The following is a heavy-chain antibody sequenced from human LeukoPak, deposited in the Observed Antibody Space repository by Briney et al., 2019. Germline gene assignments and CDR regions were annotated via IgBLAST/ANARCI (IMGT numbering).Heavy chain of an antibody. CDR2: IYHSGDT. D-gene: IGHD3-3*01. V-gene: IGHV4-38-2*02. CDR3: ARAYYDFWSGPIDNWFDP. CDR1: GYSVSSGYY. J-gene: IGHJ5*02. Sequence: SETLSLTCTVSGYSVSSGYYWGWIRQPPGKGLEWIASIYHSGDTYYNPSLRSRVTISLDMSKNQFSLKLSSVTAADTAVYYCARAYYDFWSGPIDNWFDPWGQGTLVTVSS.